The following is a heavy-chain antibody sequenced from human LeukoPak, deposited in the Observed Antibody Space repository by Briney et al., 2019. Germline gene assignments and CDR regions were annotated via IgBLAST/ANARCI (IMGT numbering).Heavy chain of an antibody. V-gene: IGHV4-38-2*02. CDR1: GYSISSGYY. CDR2: IYHSGRT. CDR3: ASLVATRTFDY. D-gene: IGHD5-12*01. J-gene: IGHJ4*02. Sequence: SETLSLTCTVPGYSISSGYYWGWIRQPPGKGLEWIGNIYHSGRTYYNPSLKSRVTISVDTSKNQFSLKLSSVTAADTAVYYCASLVATRTFDYWGQGTLVTVSS.